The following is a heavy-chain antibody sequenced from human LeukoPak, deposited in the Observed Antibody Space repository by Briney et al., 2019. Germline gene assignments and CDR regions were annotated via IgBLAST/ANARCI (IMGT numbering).Heavy chain of an antibody. CDR1: GFTFSSYE. V-gene: IGHV3-48*03. CDR2: ISSSGSTI. J-gene: IGHJ4*02. CDR3: ARDTQYQPLPDFFDY. D-gene: IGHD2-2*01. Sequence: GGSLRLSCAASGFTFSSYEMNWVRQAPGKGLEWVSYISSSGSTIYYADPVKGRFTISRDNAKNSLYLQMNSLRAEDTAVYYCARDTQYQPLPDFFDYWGQGTLVTVSS.